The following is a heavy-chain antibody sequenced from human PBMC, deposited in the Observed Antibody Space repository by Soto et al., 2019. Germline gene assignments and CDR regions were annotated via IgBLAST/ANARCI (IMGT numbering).Heavy chain of an antibody. D-gene: IGHD2-15*01. CDR2: INPNSGGT. J-gene: IGHJ6*02. CDR1: GYTFTGYY. CDR3: ARVTGSGSYGMDV. V-gene: IGHV1-2*02. Sequence: GASVKVSCKASGYTFTGYYMHWVRQAPGQGLEWMGWINPNSGGTNYAQRFQGRVTMTRDTPISTAYMELSRLRSDDTAVYYCARVTGSGSYGMDVWGQGTTVTVSS.